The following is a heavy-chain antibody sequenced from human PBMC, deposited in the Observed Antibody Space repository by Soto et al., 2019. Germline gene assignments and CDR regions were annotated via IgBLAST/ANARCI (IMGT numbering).Heavy chain of an antibody. Sequence: QVQLVQSGAEVKKPGASVKVSCKASGYTFTSYAMHWVRQAPGQRLEWMGWINAGNGNTKYSQKFQGRVNITRDTSASTAYMELSSLISEDTAVYYCARGYGGPIGWFDPWGQGTLVTVSS. CDR1: GYTFTSYA. CDR2: INAGNGNT. J-gene: IGHJ5*02. CDR3: ARGYGGPIGWFDP. V-gene: IGHV1-3*01. D-gene: IGHD3-16*01.